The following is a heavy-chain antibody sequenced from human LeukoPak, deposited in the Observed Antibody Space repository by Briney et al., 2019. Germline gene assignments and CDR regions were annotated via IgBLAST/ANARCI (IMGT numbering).Heavy chain of an antibody. J-gene: IGHJ4*02. Sequence: SETLSLTCTVSGGSISSSYWSWIRQPPGKELEWIGYIYYSGSTNYNPSLKSRVTMSVDTSKNQFSLNLSSVTAADTAVYYCARGPYSSRYDYWGQGTVVTVSS. CDR2: IYYSGST. D-gene: IGHD6-13*01. V-gene: IGHV4-59*01. CDR1: GGSISSSY. CDR3: ARGPYSSRYDY.